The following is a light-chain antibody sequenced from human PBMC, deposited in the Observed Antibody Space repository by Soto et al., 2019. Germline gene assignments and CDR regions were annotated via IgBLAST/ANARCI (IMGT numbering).Light chain of an antibody. CDR2: TSG. CDR3: QQTCSTPYT. Sequence: GDRVTITCRASQRITTYLNWYQQKPGEAPKLLISTSGTLQRGVPSRFSGSGSGTDFTLTITALRPEDFATYFCQQTCSTPYTFGQGTKLEIK. CDR1: QRITTY. J-gene: IGKJ2*01. V-gene: IGKV1-39*01.